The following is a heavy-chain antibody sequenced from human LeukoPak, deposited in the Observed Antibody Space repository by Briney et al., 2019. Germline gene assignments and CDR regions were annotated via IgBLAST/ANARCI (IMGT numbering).Heavy chain of an antibody. Sequence: SETLSLTCAVSGASISSGDYSWSWIRQPPGKGLEWIGYIYHSGSTTYNPSLKSRVTISLDRSKNQFSLKLSSVTAADTAVYYCAGDFGSGSYRFDYWGQGTLVTVSS. CDR3: AGDFGSGSYRFDY. CDR1: GASISSGDYS. D-gene: IGHD3-10*01. CDR2: IYHSGST. J-gene: IGHJ4*02. V-gene: IGHV4-30-2*01.